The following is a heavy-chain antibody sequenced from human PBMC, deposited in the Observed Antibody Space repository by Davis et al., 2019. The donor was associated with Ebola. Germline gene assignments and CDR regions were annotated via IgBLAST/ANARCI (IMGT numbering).Heavy chain of an antibody. J-gene: IGHJ6*02. D-gene: IGHD3-10*01. CDR1: GFTFDDYA. V-gene: IGHV3-43*02. CDR3: ARVVYYGSGSYYILYYYYGMDV. CDR2: ISGDGGST. Sequence: GESLKISCAASGFTFDDYAMHWVRQAPGKGLEWVSLISGDGGSTYYADSVKGRFTISRDNSKNSLYLQMNSLRAEDTAVYYCARVVYYGSGSYYILYYYYGMDVWGQGTTVTVSS.